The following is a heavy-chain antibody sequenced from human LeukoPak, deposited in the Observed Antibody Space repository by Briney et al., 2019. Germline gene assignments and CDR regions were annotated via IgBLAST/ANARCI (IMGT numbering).Heavy chain of an antibody. V-gene: IGHV3-48*03. Sequence: GGSLRLSCAASGFTFSSYEMNWVRQAPGKGLEWVSYISSSGSTIYYADSVKGRFTISRDNSKNALYLQMNSLRAEDTAVYYCAKVVVVSYYFDYWGQGTLVTVSS. CDR1: GFTFSSYE. D-gene: IGHD3-22*01. J-gene: IGHJ4*02. CDR2: ISSSGSTI. CDR3: AKVVVVSYYFDY.